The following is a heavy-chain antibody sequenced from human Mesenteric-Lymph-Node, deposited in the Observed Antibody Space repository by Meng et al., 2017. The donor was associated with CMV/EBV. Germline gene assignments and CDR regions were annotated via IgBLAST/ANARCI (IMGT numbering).Heavy chain of an antibody. J-gene: IGHJ5*02. V-gene: IGHV1-2*06. CDR3: ARENTIFGVVMISHWFDP. CDR1: CTGRY. D-gene: IGHD3-3*01. Sequence: CTGRYIHWVRQAPGQGLEWMGRINPNRGDTKYPQKFQGRITMTRDTSSSAAYMELSGLRSDDTAVYYCARENTIFGVVMISHWFDPWGPGTLVTVSS. CDR2: INPNRGDT.